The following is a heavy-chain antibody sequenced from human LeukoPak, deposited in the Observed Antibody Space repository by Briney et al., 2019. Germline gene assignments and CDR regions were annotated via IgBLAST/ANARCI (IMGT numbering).Heavy chain of an antibody. V-gene: IGHV5-51*01. CDR3: ARLEVEMATVYFDY. D-gene: IGHD5-24*01. CDR2: IYPGYSDI. J-gene: IGHJ4*02. Sequence: GESLKISCKGSGYSFTSYWIGWVRQMPGKGLDWMGIIYPGYSDIRYSPSFQGQVTISADKSLSTAYLQWSSLKASDTAMYYCARLEVEMATVYFDYWGQGTLVTVSS. CDR1: GYSFTSYW.